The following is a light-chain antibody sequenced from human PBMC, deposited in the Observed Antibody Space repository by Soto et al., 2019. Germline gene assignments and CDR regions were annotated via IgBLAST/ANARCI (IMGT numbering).Light chain of an antibody. V-gene: IGLV2-8*01. CDR1: NNDIGGYKY. J-gene: IGLJ2*01. Sequence: QSALTQPPSASGSPGQSVTISCTGTNNDIGGYKYVSWYQQHPDKPPKLMIYEVTQRPSGVPDRFSGSKSGNTASLTVSGLQAEDEADYYRSSHAGGNHHVVFGGGTKLTVL. CDR2: EVT. CDR3: SSHAGGNHHVV.